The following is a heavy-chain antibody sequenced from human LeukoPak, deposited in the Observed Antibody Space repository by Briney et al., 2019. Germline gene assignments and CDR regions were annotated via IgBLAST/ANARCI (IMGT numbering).Heavy chain of an antibody. CDR3: SRAVTGSSPKRLDY. Sequence: PGGSLRLSCAASGFTFSSYAMSWVRQAPGKGLEYVSAISSNGGSTYYADSVKGRFTISRDNSKNTLYLQMGSLRAEDMAVYYCSRAVTGSSPKRLDYWGQGTLVTVSS. D-gene: IGHD3-9*01. CDR2: ISSNGGST. V-gene: IGHV3-64*02. J-gene: IGHJ4*02. CDR1: GFTFSSYA.